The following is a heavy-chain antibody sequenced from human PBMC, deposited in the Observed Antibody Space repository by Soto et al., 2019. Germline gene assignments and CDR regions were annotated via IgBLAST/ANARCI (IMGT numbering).Heavy chain of an antibody. CDR2: IWYDGSIK. V-gene: IGHV3-33*01. CDR1: GFTFSTYG. Sequence: ESGGGVVQPGRSLRLSCASSGFTFSTYGMHWVRRAPGKGLEWVAVIWYDGSIKNYGDSVKGRFTISRDNSKNTLYLQMNSLRAEDTAVYYCARDRRYNWNYFDYWGQGTLVTVSS. D-gene: IGHD1-20*01. J-gene: IGHJ4*02. CDR3: ARDRRYNWNYFDY.